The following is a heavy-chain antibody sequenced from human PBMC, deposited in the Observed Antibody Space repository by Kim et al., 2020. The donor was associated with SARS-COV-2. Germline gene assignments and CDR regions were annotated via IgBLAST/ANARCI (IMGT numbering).Heavy chain of an antibody. CDR2: IYYSGST. D-gene: IGHD6-13*01. V-gene: IGHV4-61*01. Sequence: SETLSLTCTVSGGSVSSGSYYWSWIRQPPGKGLEWIGYIYYSGSTNYNPSLKSRVTISVDTSKNQFSLKLSSVTAADTAVYYCARDRGKRIAAARFDPWGQGTLVTVSS. J-gene: IGHJ5*02. CDR1: GGSVSSGSYY. CDR3: ARDRGKRIAAARFDP.